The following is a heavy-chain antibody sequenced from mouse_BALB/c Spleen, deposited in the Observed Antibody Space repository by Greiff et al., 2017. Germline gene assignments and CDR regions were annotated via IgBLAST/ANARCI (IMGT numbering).Heavy chain of an antibody. CDR3: TRRYDAMDY. V-gene: IGHV1S127*01. CDR1: GYTFTSYW. J-gene: IGHJ4*01. CDR2: IDPSDSYT. D-gene: IGHD2-10*02. Sequence: QVQLQQPGAELVKPGASVKMSCKASGYTFTSYWMHWVKQRPGQGLEWIGVIDPSDSYTSYNQKFKGKATLTVDTSSSTAYMQLSSLTSEDSAVYYCTRRYDAMDYWGQGTSVTVSS.